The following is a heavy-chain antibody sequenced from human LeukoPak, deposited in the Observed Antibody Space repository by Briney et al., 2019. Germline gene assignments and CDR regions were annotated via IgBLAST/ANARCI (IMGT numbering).Heavy chain of an antibody. V-gene: IGHV3-30*04. CDR1: GFTFSGYA. D-gene: IGHD4-17*01. Sequence: PGRSLRLSCAASGFTFSGYAMHWVRQAPGKGLEWVAVISYDGSNKYYADSVKGRFTISRDNSKNTLYLQMNSLRAEDTAVYYCARTTATDYGDFLYNYYYYMDVWGKGTTVTVSS. J-gene: IGHJ6*03. CDR3: ARTTATDYGDFLYNYYYYMDV. CDR2: ISYDGSNK.